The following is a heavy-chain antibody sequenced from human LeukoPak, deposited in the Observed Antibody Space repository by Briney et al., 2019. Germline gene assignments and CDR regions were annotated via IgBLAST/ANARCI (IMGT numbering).Heavy chain of an antibody. V-gene: IGHV1-2*02. J-gene: IGHJ4*02. D-gene: IGHD6-25*01. Sequence: ASVKVSCKTSGYTFTGYYMHWVRQAPGHGLDGMGWINPNSGGTNYAQKFQGRVTMTGETSSSTAYMELSRLSSDDTAVYYCARVRYSAATSGRIYYYFDYWGQGTLVTVSS. CDR3: ARVRYSAATSGRIYYYFDY. CDR1: GYTFTGYY. CDR2: INPNSGGT.